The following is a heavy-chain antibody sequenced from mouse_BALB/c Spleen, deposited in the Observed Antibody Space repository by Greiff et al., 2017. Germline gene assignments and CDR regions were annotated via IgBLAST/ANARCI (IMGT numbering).Heavy chain of an antibody. D-gene: IGHD2-4*01. CDR2: ISYSGST. Sequence: VQLKQSGPGLVKPSQSLSLTCTVTGYSITSDYAWNWIRQFPGNKLEWMGYISYSGSTSYNPSLKSRISITRDTSKNQFFLQLNSVTTEDTATYYCAIYYDYDGGFDYWGQGTTHTVSS. V-gene: IGHV3-2*02. CDR3: AIYYDYDGGFDY. CDR1: GYSITSDYA. J-gene: IGHJ2*01.